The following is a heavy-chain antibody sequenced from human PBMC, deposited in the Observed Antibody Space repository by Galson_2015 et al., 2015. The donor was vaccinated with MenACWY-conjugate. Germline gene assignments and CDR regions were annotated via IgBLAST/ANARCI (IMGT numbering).Heavy chain of an antibody. CDR3: ARSGSGTWYFDL. Sequence: TKYSPSTHGRVTISLDKSINTAYLHWSSLKASDTAMYYCARSGSGTWYFDLWGRGTLVTVSS. J-gene: IGHJ2*01. V-gene: IGHV5-51*01. CDR2: T. D-gene: IGHD1-26*01.